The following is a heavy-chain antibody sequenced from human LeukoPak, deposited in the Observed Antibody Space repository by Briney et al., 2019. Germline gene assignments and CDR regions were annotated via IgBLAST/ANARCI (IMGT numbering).Heavy chain of an antibody. CDR3: ARDPGPLYYYDISGSDVFDI. D-gene: IGHD3-22*01. CDR1: GYTFTGYY. CDR2: INPSGGTT. Sequence: ASVTVSCTASGYTFTGYYMHWVRQAPGQGLEWMGIINPSGGTTTYAQKFQGRVTMTSDMSTSTVYMELSGLRSEDTAVYYCARDPGPLYYYDISGSDVFDIWGQGTMVTVSS. V-gene: IGHV1-46*01. J-gene: IGHJ3*02.